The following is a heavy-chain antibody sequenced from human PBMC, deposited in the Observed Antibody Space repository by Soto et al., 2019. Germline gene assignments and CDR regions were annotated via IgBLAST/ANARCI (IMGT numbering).Heavy chain of an antibody. CDR2: ISYDGSNK. CDR3: ARDGSSWPGAFDI. V-gene: IGHV3-30-3*01. Sequence: VAVISYDGSNKYYADSVKGRFTISRDNSKNTLYLQMNSLRAEDTAVYYCARDGSSWPGAFDIWGQGTMVTVSS. J-gene: IGHJ3*02. D-gene: IGHD6-13*01.